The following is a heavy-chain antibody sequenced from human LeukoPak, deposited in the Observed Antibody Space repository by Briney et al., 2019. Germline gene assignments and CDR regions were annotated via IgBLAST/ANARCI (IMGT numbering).Heavy chain of an antibody. Sequence: SVKVSCNASGGSFSIYAISWVRQAPGQRLEWMGGIIPIFGTANYAQKFQGRVTITAAESTSTAYMELSSLRSEDTAVYYCARVKDYVWGSYRPYYFDYWGQGALVTVSS. J-gene: IGHJ4*02. CDR3: ARVKDYVWGSYRPYYFDY. V-gene: IGHV1-69*13. D-gene: IGHD3-16*02. CDR2: IIPIFGTA. CDR1: GGSFSIYA.